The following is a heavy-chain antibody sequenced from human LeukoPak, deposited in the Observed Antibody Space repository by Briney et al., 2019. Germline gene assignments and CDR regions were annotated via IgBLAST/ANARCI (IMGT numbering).Heavy chain of an antibody. J-gene: IGHJ4*02. Sequence: ASVKVSCKASGYTFTGCYMHWLLQAAGEGLEWMGWINPNNSDTIYAQKFQGRVTVTRDTSLSTGYMELSSLRSDDTAVYFCARQVGGSFDYWGQGTLVTVSS. CDR2: INPNNSDT. CDR3: ARQVGGSFDY. CDR1: GYTFTGCY. V-gene: IGHV1-2*02. D-gene: IGHD3-10*01.